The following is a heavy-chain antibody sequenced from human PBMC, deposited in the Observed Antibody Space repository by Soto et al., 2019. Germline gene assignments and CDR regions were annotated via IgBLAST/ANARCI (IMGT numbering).Heavy chain of an antibody. CDR2: IYHSGDT. D-gene: IGHD3-10*01. CDR1: GASITSGGYS. CDR3: ARYLLRGVIDY. J-gene: IGHJ4*02. V-gene: IGHV4-30-2*01. Sequence: SETLSLTCAVFGASITSGGYSWSWIRQPPGQGLDWIGYIYHSGDTFYSPSLRGRVTISVDRSKNQFSLNLASVTAADTAVYYCARYLLRGVIDYWGQGSLVTVSS.